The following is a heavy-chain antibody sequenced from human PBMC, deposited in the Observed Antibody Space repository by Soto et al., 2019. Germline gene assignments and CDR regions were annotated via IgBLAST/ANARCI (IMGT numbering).Heavy chain of an antibody. CDR2: ISGNGGFT. Sequence: GGSLRLSCAASGFSFSNSAMSWVRQAPGKGLECVSGISGNGGFTYYADSVKGRFIISRDNSKDTVDLQMNSLRADDTAVYYCVRETKNAFDVWGQGTVVTVSS. V-gene: IGHV3-23*01. CDR3: VRETKNAFDV. CDR1: GFSFSNSA. J-gene: IGHJ3*01.